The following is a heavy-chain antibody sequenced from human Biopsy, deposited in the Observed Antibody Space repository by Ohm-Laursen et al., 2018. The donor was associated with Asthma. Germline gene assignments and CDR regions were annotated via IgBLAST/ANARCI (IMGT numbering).Heavy chain of an antibody. CDR3: AGTYYDFLTGQVIDAFAI. V-gene: IGHV1-3*01. CDR2: INAGNGNT. J-gene: IGHJ3*02. CDR1: GYTFISYA. Sequence: ASVKVSCKASGYTFISYAIHWVRQAPGQRLEWMGWINAGNGNTKYSQKFQGRVTITRDTSASTAYMELSSLRSEDTAVYYCAGTYYDFLTGQVIDAFAIWGQGTMVTVSS. D-gene: IGHD3-9*01.